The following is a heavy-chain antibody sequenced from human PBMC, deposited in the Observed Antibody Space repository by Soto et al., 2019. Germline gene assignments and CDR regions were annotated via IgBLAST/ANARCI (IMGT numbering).Heavy chain of an antibody. Sequence: QVQLVQSGAEVKKPGSSVNVSCKASGGTFSSYAISWVRQAPGQGLEWMGGIIPIFGTANYAQKFQGRVTITADESTSTAYMELSSLRSEDTAVYYCAREHHLPEWLGTSFFDYWGQGTLVTVSS. CDR3: AREHHLPEWLGTSFFDY. D-gene: IGHD6-19*01. J-gene: IGHJ4*02. CDR2: IIPIFGTA. CDR1: GGTFSSYA. V-gene: IGHV1-69*01.